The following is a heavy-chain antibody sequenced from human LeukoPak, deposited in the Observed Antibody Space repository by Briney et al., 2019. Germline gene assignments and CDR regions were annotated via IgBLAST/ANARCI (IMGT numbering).Heavy chain of an antibody. D-gene: IGHD4-17*01. V-gene: IGHV4-34*01. CDR1: GGSFTDYY. J-gene: IGHJ6*02. CDR2: IDHRGSI. Sequence: SETLSLTCVVNGGSFTDYYWTWIRQAPGNGLEWVGDIDHRGSINYNPSLKSRVTISVDTSKNQFSLKLSSVTAADTAVYYCARGRYGDLLYYYYYGMDVWGQGTTVTVSS. CDR3: ARGRYGDLLYYYYYGMDV.